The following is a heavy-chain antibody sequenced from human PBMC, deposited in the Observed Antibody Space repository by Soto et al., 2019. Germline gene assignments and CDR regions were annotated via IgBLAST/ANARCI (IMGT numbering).Heavy chain of an antibody. CDR3: AREGGYYDSSGCFDY. Sequence: PGGSLRLSCAASGFTFSSYSMNWVRQAPGKGLEWVSSISSSSSYIYYADSVKGRFTISRDNAKNSLYLRMNSLRAEDTAVYYCAREGGYYDSSGCFDYWGQGTLVTVSS. CDR1: GFTFSSYS. J-gene: IGHJ4*02. CDR2: ISSSSSYI. V-gene: IGHV3-21*01. D-gene: IGHD3-22*01.